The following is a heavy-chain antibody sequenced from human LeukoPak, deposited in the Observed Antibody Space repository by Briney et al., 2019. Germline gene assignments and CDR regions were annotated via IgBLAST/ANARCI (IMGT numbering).Heavy chain of an antibody. J-gene: IGHJ4*02. CDR1: GFTFSSYS. D-gene: IGHD3-3*01. V-gene: IGHV3-21*01. CDR2: ISSSSSYI. Sequence: GGSLRLSCAASGFTFSSYSMNWVRQAPGKGLEWVSSISSSSSYIYYADSVKGRFTISRDNAKNSLYLQMNSLRAEDTAVYYCASPTGSWSGYWDAYYFDYWGQGTLVTVSS. CDR3: ASPTGSWSGYWDAYYFDY.